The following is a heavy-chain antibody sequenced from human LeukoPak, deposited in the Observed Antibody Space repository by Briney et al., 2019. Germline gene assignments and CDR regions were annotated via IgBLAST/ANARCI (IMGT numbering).Heavy chain of an antibody. Sequence: GGSLRLSCAASGFTFSSYAMHWVRQAPGKGLEWVAVISYDGSNKYYADSVKGRFTISRDNSKNTLYLLMNSLRAEDTAVYYCAKDHYWSIDYWGRGTLVTVSS. CDR1: GFTFSSYA. J-gene: IGHJ4*02. CDR3: AKDHYWSIDY. D-gene: IGHD3-3*01. V-gene: IGHV3-30-3*01. CDR2: ISYDGSNK.